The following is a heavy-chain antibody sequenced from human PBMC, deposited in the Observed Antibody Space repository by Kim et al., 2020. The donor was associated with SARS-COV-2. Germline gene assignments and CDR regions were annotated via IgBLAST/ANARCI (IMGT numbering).Heavy chain of an antibody. CDR2: INYSGST. V-gene: IGHV4-31*03. D-gene: IGHD5-18*01. J-gene: IGHJ4*02. CDR1: GGSISSGGYY. Sequence: SETLSLTCTVSGGSISSGGYYCSWIRQHPGKGLEWIGYINYSGSTYYNPSLKSRVTISVDKSKNQFSLKLSSVTAADTAVYYCAREERGYSYGYSDYFDYWGQGTLVTVSS. CDR3: AREERGYSYGYSDYFDY.